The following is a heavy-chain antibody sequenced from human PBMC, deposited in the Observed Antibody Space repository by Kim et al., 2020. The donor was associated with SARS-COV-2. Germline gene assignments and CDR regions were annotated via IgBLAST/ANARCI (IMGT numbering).Heavy chain of an antibody. Sequence: SETLSLTCTVSGGSISSYYWSWIRQPPGKGLEWIGYIYYSGSTNYNPSLKSRVTISVDTSKNQFSLKLSSVTAADTAVYYCARDGGSSWQYYYYGMDVWGQGTTVTVSS. D-gene: IGHD6-13*01. CDR3: ARDGGSSWQYYYYGMDV. J-gene: IGHJ6*02. CDR1: GGSISSYY. V-gene: IGHV4-59*13. CDR2: IYYSGST.